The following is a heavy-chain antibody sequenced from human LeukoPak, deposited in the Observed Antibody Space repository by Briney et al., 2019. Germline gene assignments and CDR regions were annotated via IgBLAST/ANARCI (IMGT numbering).Heavy chain of an antibody. CDR1: GYTFTSYG. V-gene: IGHV1-18*04. D-gene: IGHD3-16*02. Sequence: ASVKVSCKASGYTFTSYGISWVRQAPGQGLEWMGWISAYNGNTNYAQKLQGRVTMTTDTSTSTAYMELRSLRSDDTAVCYCARSSIMITFGGVIVTKLDYWGQGTLVTVSS. J-gene: IGHJ4*02. CDR3: ARSSIMITFGGVIVTKLDY. CDR2: ISAYNGNT.